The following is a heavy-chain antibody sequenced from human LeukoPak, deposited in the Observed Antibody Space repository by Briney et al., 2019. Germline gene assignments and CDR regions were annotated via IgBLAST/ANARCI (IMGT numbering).Heavy chain of an antibody. CDR2: ISSSSSYI. J-gene: IGHJ4*02. Sequence: GGSLRLSCAASGFTFSSYSMNWVRQAPGKGLEWVSSISSSSSYIYYADSVKGRFTISRDNAKNSLYLQMNRLRAEDTALYYCATNGGGDSGYGNFDYWGQGTLVTVSS. D-gene: IGHD5-12*01. CDR1: GFTFSSYS. V-gene: IGHV3-21*04. CDR3: ATNGGGDSGYGNFDY.